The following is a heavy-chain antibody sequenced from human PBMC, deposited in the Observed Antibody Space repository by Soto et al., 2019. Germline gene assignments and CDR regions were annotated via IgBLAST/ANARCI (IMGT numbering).Heavy chain of an antibody. D-gene: IGHD3-10*01. Sequence: ESGGGLVKPGGSLRLSCAASGFTFSSYSMNWVRQAPGKGLEWVSSISSSSSYIYYADSVKGRFTISRDNAKNSLYLQMNSLRAEDTAVYYCARGGVRGVVIDYWGQGTLVTVSS. CDR3: ARGGVRGVVIDY. J-gene: IGHJ4*02. CDR1: GFTFSSYS. CDR2: ISSSSSYI. V-gene: IGHV3-21*01.